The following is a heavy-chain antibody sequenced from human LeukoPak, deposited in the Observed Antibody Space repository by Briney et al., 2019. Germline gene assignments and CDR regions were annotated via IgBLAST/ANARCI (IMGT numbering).Heavy chain of an antibody. Sequence: GGSLRLSCAASGFTFSSYSMNWVRQAPGKGLEWDSSISSSGSYIYYADSVKGRFTISRDNAKNSLYLQMNSLRAEDTAVYYCARDRYYYDSSGSPFDYWGQGTLVTVSS. CDR3: ARDRYYYDSSGSPFDY. V-gene: IGHV3-21*01. D-gene: IGHD3-22*01. CDR2: ISSSGSYI. J-gene: IGHJ4*02. CDR1: GFTFSSYS.